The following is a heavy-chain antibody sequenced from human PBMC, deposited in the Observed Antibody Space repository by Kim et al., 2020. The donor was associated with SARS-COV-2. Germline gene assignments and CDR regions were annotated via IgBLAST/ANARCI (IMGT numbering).Heavy chain of an antibody. D-gene: IGHD3-16*01. CDR2: IYYSGST. Sequence: SETLSLTCTVSGGSISSYYWSWIRQPPGKGLEWIGYIYYSGSTNYNPSLKSRVTISVDTSKNQFSLKLSSVTAADTAVYYCARDALGVGAFDIWGQGTMVTVSS. CDR3: ARDALGVGAFDI. V-gene: IGHV4-59*01. CDR1: GGSISSYY. J-gene: IGHJ3*02.